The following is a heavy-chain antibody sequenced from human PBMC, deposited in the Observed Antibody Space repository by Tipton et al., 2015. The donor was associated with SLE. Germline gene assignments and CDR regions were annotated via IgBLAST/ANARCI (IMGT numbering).Heavy chain of an antibody. CDR1: GFTFSSYG. CDR3: AKDKVAAAFYYFDY. Sequence: SLRLSCAASGFTFSSYGMHWVRQAPGKGLEWVSGISWNSGSIGYADSVKGRITISRDNAKNSLYLQMNSLRAEDMALYYCAKDKVAAAFYYFDYWGQGTLVTVSS. CDR2: ISWNSGSI. D-gene: IGHD6-13*01. J-gene: IGHJ4*02. V-gene: IGHV3-9*03.